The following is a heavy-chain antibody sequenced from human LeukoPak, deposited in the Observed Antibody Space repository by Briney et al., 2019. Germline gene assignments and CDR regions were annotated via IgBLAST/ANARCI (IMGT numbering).Heavy chain of an antibody. CDR3: ALAAAGHLSEKTFDY. CDR1: GFTFSSHG. V-gene: IGHV3-23*01. J-gene: IGHJ4*02. Sequence: GGSLRLSCAASGFTFSSHGMNWVRQAPGKGLEWVSGIIPSGHTTYYADSVKGRFTISRDNSKNTLYLQMNSLRAEDTAVYYCALAAAGHLSEKTFDYWGQGTLVTVSS. D-gene: IGHD6-13*01. CDR2: IIPSGHTT.